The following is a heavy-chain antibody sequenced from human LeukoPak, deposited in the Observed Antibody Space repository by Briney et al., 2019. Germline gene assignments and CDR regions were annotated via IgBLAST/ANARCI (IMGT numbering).Heavy chain of an antibody. CDR2: INPNSGGT. Sequence: ASVKVSCKVSGYTLTELSMHWVRQAPGQGLEWMGWINPNSGGTNYAQKFQGRVTMTRDTSISTAYMELSRLRSDDTAVYYCASVVVVAATFDYYGMDVWGQGTTVTVSS. D-gene: IGHD2-15*01. V-gene: IGHV1-2*02. J-gene: IGHJ6*02. CDR3: ASVVVVAATFDYYGMDV. CDR1: GYTLTELS.